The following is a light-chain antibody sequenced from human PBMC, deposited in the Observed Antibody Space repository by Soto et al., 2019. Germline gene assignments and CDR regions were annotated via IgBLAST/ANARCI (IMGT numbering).Light chain of an antibody. Sequence: EIVLTQSPGTLSLSPGERATLSCRASQSVSINYLAWYQQKLGQAPRLLIYGASSRATGIPDRFSGSGSGTDFTLTISRLEPEDFAMYSCQQYGSSPRTFGQGTKVEIK. J-gene: IGKJ1*01. CDR1: QSVSINY. CDR2: GAS. CDR3: QQYGSSPRT. V-gene: IGKV3-20*01.